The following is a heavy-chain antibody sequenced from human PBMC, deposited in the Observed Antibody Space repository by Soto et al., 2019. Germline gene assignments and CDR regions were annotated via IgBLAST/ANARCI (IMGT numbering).Heavy chain of an antibody. CDR1: GYTFIDYY. V-gene: IGHV1-2*04. CDR2: INPKSGAT. D-gene: IGHD1-26*01. J-gene: IGHJ5*02. Sequence: ASVKVSCKASGYTFIDYYVHWVRQAPGQGLEWKGWINPKSGATNSAPKFQGWVTMTRDTSISTAYMEMRRLRSDDTAVYYCAGEFPRYSGSPDHWGRGSRFTVSS. CDR3: AGEFPRYSGSPDH.